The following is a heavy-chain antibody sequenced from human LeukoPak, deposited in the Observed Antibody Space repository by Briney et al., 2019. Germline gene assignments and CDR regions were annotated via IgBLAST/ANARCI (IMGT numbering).Heavy chain of an antibody. D-gene: IGHD5-18*01. CDR1: GGSISSYY. V-gene: IGHV4-59*01. CDR2: IYYSGST. CDR3: ARVRRGYSYGVTYYGMDV. Sequence: SETLSLTCTVSGGSISSYYWSWIRQPPGKGLEWIGYIYYSGSTNYNPSLKSRVTISVDTSKNQFSLKLSSVTAADTAVYYCARVRRGYSYGVTYYGMDVWGQGTTVTVSS. J-gene: IGHJ6*02.